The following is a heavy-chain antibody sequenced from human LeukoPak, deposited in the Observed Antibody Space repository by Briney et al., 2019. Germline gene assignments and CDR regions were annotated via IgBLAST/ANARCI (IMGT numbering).Heavy chain of an antibody. CDR2: IIGSGGST. CDR1: GFTFSSYA. J-gene: IGHJ4*02. V-gene: IGHV3-23*01. D-gene: IGHD3-3*01. CDR3: AKAREAWSGYSHFDY. Sequence: GGSLRLSCAASGFTFSSYAMSWVRQAPGKGLEWVSAIIGSGGSTYYADSVKGRFTISRDNSKNTLYLQMNSLRAEDTAVYYCAKAREAWSGYSHFDYWGQGTLVTVSS.